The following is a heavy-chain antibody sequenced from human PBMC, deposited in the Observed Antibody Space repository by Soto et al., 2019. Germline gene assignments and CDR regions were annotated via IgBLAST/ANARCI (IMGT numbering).Heavy chain of an antibody. J-gene: IGHJ4*02. CDR1: GFSLANYP. CDR3: AKGPHTNVGWPYYFES. D-gene: IGHD6-19*01. Sequence: PGGSLRLSCVASGFSLANYPMNWVRQTPGKGLEWISYISPRGDTIYYADSVEGRFTISRDNARNSLSLHMSSLRDEDSALYYCAKGPHTNVGWPYYFESWGQGVPVTVSS. CDR2: ISPRGDTI. V-gene: IGHV3-48*02.